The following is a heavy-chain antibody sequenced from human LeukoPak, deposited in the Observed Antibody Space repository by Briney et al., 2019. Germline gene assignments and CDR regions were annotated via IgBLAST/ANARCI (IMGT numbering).Heavy chain of an antibody. Sequence: GGSLRLSCAASGFTFSSYWMSWVRQAPGKGLEWVANIKQDGSEKYYVDSVKGRFTISRDNAKNSLYLQMNSLTAEDTAVYYCAKPWFGEYPFDYWGQGTLVTVSS. CDR3: AKPWFGEYPFDY. J-gene: IGHJ4*02. D-gene: IGHD3-10*01. V-gene: IGHV3-7*01. CDR1: GFTFSSYW. CDR2: IKQDGSEK.